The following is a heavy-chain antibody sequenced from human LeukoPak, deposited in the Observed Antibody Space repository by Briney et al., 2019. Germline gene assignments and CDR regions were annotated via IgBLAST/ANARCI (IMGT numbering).Heavy chain of an antibody. V-gene: IGHV7-4-1*02. Sequence: ASVKVSCTASGYTFTTYAINWVQQAPGQGLEYMGWIRTNTGSPTYAQGFTGRFVFSLDTSVNTAYLQISSLKAEDTAVYYCAKDLDSAAFDIWGQGTMVTVSS. J-gene: IGHJ3*02. CDR3: AKDLDSAAFDI. D-gene: IGHD2-15*01. CDR2: IRTNTGSP. CDR1: GYTFTTYA.